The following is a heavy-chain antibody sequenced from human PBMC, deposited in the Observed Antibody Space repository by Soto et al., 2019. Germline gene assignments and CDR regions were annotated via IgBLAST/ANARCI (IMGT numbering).Heavy chain of an antibody. D-gene: IGHD1-1*01. V-gene: IGHV1-18*01. CDR3: ARAQQQSTWLDP. J-gene: IGHJ5*02. CDR2: ISGYNGNT. Sequence: QVPLVQSGAEVKEPGASVKVSCKTSGYKFTNYGISWVRQAPGQGLEWVGWISGYNGNTKYAQKFQAGXXMXQXXSTGTGYMELRTLRSDDTAFYFCARAQQQSTWLDPWGRGTLVTVSS. CDR1: GYKFTNYG.